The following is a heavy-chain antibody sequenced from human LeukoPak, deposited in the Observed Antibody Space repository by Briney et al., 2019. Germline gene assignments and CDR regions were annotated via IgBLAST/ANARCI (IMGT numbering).Heavy chain of an antibody. CDR3: ARGGGWGYYDSSGYYLNY. J-gene: IGHJ4*02. CDR2: IYTSGST. V-gene: IGHV4-61*02. Sequence: PSETLSLTCTVSGGSISSGSYYWSWIRQPAGKGLEWIGRIYTSGSTNYNPSLKSRVTISVDTSKNQFSLKLSSVTAADTAVYYCARGGGWGYYDSSGYYLNYWGQGTLVTVSS. D-gene: IGHD3-22*01. CDR1: GGSISSGSYY.